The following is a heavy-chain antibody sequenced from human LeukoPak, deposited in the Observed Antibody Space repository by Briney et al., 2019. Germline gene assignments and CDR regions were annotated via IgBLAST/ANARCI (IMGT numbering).Heavy chain of an antibody. Sequence: ASVKVSCKASGYTFTSYAMNWVRQAPGQGLEWMGWINPNSGGTNYAQKFQGRVTMTRDTSISTAYMELSRLRSDDTAVYYCARVLYSSSWYLTALDYWGQGTLVTVSS. J-gene: IGHJ4*02. CDR1: GYTFTSYA. D-gene: IGHD6-13*01. CDR2: INPNSGGT. V-gene: IGHV1-2*02. CDR3: ARVLYSSSWYLTALDY.